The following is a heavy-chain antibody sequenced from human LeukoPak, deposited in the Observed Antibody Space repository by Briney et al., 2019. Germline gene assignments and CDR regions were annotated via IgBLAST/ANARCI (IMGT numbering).Heavy chain of an antibody. V-gene: IGHV3-23*01. CDR2: ISGSGGST. J-gene: IGHJ4*02. CDR3: AKDRITFGGVTRHDY. CDR1: GFTFSSYG. Sequence: PGGTLRLSCAASGFTFSSYGMSWVRQAPGKGLEWVSAISGSGGSTYYADSVKGRFTISRDNSKNTLYLQMNSLRAEDTAVYYCAKDRITFGGVTRHDYWGQGTLVTVSS. D-gene: IGHD3-16*01.